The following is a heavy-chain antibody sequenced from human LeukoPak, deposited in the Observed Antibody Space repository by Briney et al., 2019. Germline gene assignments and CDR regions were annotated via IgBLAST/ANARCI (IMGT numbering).Heavy chain of an antibody. D-gene: IGHD6-19*01. V-gene: IGHV3-23*01. CDR3: AKDIAVAGGVFDY. J-gene: IGHJ4*02. CDR1: GFTFSSYA. Sequence: GGSLRLSCAASGFTFSSYAMSWVRQAPGKGLEWVSAISGNGVSTYYADSVKGRFTISRDNSKNTLYLQMNSLRAEDTAVYYCAKDIAVAGGVFDYWGQGTLVTVSS. CDR2: ISGNGVST.